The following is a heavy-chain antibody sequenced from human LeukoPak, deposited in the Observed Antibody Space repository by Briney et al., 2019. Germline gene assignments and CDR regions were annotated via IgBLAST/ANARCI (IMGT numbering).Heavy chain of an antibody. V-gene: IGHV4-59*11. CDR1: GVSISSHY. Sequence: PSETPSPTGTVSGVSISSHYWSWIRQPPGKGLGWVGYIYYSGSTNYNRSLKSRVTISVDTSKNLFSLKLSSVTAADTAVYYCARVLKQWLVTQYYDYYYCMDVWGKGTTVTVSS. D-gene: IGHD6-19*01. CDR2: IYYSGST. CDR3: ARVLKQWLVTQYYDYYYCMDV. J-gene: IGHJ6*03.